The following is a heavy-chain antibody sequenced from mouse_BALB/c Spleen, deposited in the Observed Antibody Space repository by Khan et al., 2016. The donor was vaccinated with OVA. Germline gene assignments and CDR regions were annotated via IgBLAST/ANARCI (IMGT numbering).Heavy chain of an antibody. D-gene: IGHD1-2*01. V-gene: IGHV3-2*02. CDR3: ARTARIKY. CDR2: ISYSGST. J-gene: IGHJ2*01. CDR1: GYSITSGYG. Sequence: EVKLVESGPGLVKPSQSLSLTCTVTGYSITSGYGWNWIRQFPGNKLEWMGYISYSGSTNYNPSLKSRISITRNTSKNQFFLQLNSVTTEDTATYYCARTARIKYWGQGTTLTVSS.